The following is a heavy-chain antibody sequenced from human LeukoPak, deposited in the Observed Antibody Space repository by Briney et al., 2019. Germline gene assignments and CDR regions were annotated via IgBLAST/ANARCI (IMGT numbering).Heavy chain of an antibody. J-gene: IGHJ4*02. V-gene: IGHV4-4*02. CDR3: TREDRPYCPFAY. D-gene: IGHD1-26*01. CDR2: IAHDGAT. Sequence: PSETLSLTCGVSGGSIDITNYWSWVRQAPRKGLEWIGEIAHDGATNYNPSLRSRVAMSFDRANNQFSLSLTSVTAADTAVYYCTREDRPYCPFAYWGQGVLVTVSS. CDR1: GGSIDITNY.